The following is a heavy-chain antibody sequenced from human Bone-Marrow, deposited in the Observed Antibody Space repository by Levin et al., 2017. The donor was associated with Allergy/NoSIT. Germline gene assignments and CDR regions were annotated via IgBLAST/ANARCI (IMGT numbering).Heavy chain of an antibody. V-gene: IGHV3-23*01. Sequence: PGGSLRLSCAASGFTFSSYAMSWVRQAPGKGLEWVSAISGSGGSTYYADSVKGRFTISRDNSKNTLYLQMNSLRAEDTAVYYCAKEVSYYDFWSGYYTGPGDAFDIWGQGTMVTVSS. D-gene: IGHD3-3*01. CDR3: AKEVSYYDFWSGYYTGPGDAFDI. CDR1: GFTFSSYA. CDR2: ISGSGGST. J-gene: IGHJ3*02.